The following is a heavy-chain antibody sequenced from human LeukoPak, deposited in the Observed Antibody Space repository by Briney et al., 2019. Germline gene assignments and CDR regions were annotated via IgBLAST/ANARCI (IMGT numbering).Heavy chain of an antibody. CDR1: GFTFSSYW. CDR3: ARQAVYGDYEWSNAFDI. V-gene: IGHV3-7*01. CDR2: IKQDGSEK. D-gene: IGHD4-17*01. Sequence: GGSLRLSCAASGFTFSSYWMSWVRQAPGKGLEWVANIKQDGSEKYYVDSVKGRFTISRDNAKNSLYLQMNSLRAEDTAVYYCARQAVYGDYEWSNAFDIWGQGTMVTVSS. J-gene: IGHJ3*02.